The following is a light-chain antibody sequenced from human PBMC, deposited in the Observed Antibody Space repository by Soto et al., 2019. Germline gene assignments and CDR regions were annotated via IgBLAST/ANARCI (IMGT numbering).Light chain of an antibody. J-gene: IGLJ2*01. Sequence: QSVLTQPASVSGPLGQSLTISCSGSNIDVGSSDFVSWFQQSPGKPPKLIIYDVRNRPSGISDRFSGSKTGNTASLTISGLQADDEAHYFCASYTVPTSVVFGGGTKLTVL. CDR1: NIDVGSSDF. V-gene: IGLV2-14*03. CDR2: DVR. CDR3: ASYTVPTSVV.